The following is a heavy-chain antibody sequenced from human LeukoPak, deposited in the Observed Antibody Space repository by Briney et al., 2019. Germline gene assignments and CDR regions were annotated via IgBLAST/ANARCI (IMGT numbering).Heavy chain of an antibody. CDR1: GYTFSINA. CDR2: ISYDGGNT. J-gene: IGHJ4*02. V-gene: IGHV3-30-3*01. CDR3: AKEGTGIHFDY. Sequence: PGGSLRLSCAASGYTFSINAIHWVRQAPGKGLEWVAEISYDGGNTYYADSVKGRFTISRDNSKNTLYLQMNSLRAEATAVYYCAKEGTGIHFDYWGQGTLVTVSS. D-gene: IGHD1-1*01.